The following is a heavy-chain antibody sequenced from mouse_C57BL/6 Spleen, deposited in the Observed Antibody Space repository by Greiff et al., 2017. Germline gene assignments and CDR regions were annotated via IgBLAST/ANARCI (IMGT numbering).Heavy chain of an antibody. Sequence: QVQLQQSGAELVRPGTSVKVSCKASGYAFTNYLIEWVKQRPGQGLEWIGVINPGSGGTNYNEKFKGKATLTADKSSSTAYMQLSSLTSEDSAVYFCARSFDRCAYWGQGTLVTVSA. V-gene: IGHV1-54*01. CDR3: ARSFDRCAY. J-gene: IGHJ3*01. CDR1: GYAFTNYL. CDR2: INPGSGGT.